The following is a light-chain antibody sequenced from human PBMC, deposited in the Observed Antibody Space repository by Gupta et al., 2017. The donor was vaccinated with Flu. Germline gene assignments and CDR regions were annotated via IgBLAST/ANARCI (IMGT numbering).Light chain of an antibody. J-gene: IGLJ1*01. CDR3: NSVTTSRIYV. CDR2: EVI. V-gene: IGLV2-14*01. Sequence: QSALTQPASVSGSPGQSITISCTGTSSDVGAYNFVYCYQQHPGNAHNLVIYEVINRTAGVSHRFSASKSDNTASLTISGLQAEDEADYYCNSVTTSRIYVFGTGTKVTIL. CDR1: SSDVGAYNF.